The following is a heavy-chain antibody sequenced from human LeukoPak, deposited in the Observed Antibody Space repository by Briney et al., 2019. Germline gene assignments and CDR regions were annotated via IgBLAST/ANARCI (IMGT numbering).Heavy chain of an antibody. J-gene: IGHJ2*01. CDR2: FDPEDGET. CDR3: ARSSDYGDIRVTWYFDL. D-gene: IGHD4-17*01. CDR1: GYTLTELS. V-gene: IGHV1-24*01. Sequence: GASVKVSCKVSGYTLTELSMHWVRQAPGKGLEWMGGFDPEDGETIYAQKFQGRVTMTEDTSTDTAYMELSSLRSEDTAVYYCARSSDYGDIRVTWYFDLWGRGTLVTVSS.